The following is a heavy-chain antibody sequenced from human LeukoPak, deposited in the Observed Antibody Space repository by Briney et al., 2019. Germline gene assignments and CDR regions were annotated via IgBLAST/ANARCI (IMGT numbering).Heavy chain of an antibody. V-gene: IGHV4-31*03. CDR1: GGSISSGGYY. J-gene: IGHJ5*02. CDR3: ARDGPRVTGTPFFDP. Sequence: KTSETLSLTCTVSGGSISSGGYYWSWIRQHPGKGLEWIGYIYYSGSTYYNPSLKSRVTISVDTSKNQFSLKLSSVTAADTAVYYCARDGPRVTGTPFFDPWGQGTLVTVSS. CDR2: IYYSGST. D-gene: IGHD1-7*01.